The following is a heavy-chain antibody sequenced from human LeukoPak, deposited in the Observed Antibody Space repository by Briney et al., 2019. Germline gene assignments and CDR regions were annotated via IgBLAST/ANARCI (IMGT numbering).Heavy chain of an antibody. CDR2: MHNSGST. V-gene: IGHV4-59*08. J-gene: IGHJ4*02. CDR1: GGSISSFY. Sequence: PSETLSLTCTISGGSISSFYWSWIRQPPGKGLEWIAYMHNSGSTKYNPSLKSRVTISVDTSKNRFSLKLRSVTAADTASYYCARHVLTAGSIDWGQGTLVTVPS. D-gene: IGHD3-9*01. CDR3: ARHVLTAGSID.